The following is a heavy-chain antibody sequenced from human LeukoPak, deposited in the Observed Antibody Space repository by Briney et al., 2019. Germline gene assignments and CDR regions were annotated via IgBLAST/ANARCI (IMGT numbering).Heavy chain of an antibody. D-gene: IGHD3-10*01. CDR2: IWYDGSNK. J-gene: IGHJ4*02. Sequence: GGSLRLSCAASEFNFSSYGMHWVRQAPGKGLEWVAVIWYDGSNKYYADSVKGRFTISRDNSKNTLYLQMDSLRVEDTAVYYCARNNPYGSGSYPDYWGQGTLVTVSS. CDR3: ARNNPYGSGSYPDY. CDR1: EFNFSSYG. V-gene: IGHV3-33*01.